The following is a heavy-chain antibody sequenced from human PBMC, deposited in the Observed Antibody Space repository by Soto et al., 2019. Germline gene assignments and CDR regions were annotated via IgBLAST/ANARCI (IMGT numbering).Heavy chain of an antibody. J-gene: IGHJ5*02. Sequence: SETLSLTCAVYGGSFSGYYWTWLRQPPGKGLEWIGEINHSGSTNYNPSLKSRVTISVDTSKNQFSLKVTSVTAADTAVYYCATANWSHHYFDPWGQGTLVTVSS. CDR1: GGSFSGYY. CDR3: ATANWSHHYFDP. V-gene: IGHV4-34*01. D-gene: IGHD1-1*01. CDR2: INHSGST.